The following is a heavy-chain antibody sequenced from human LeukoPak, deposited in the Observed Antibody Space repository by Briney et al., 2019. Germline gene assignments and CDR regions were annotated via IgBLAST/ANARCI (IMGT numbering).Heavy chain of an antibody. CDR1: GGTFSSYA. CDR3: ARVGSNYKTQSDWFDP. Sequence: PRASVKVSCKASGGTFSSYAISWVRQAPGQGLEWMGGIIPIFGTANYAQKFQGRVTITTDESTSTAYMELSSLRSEDTAVYYCARVGSNYKTQSDWFDPWGQGTLVTVSS. D-gene: IGHD4-11*01. J-gene: IGHJ5*02. V-gene: IGHV1-69*05. CDR2: IIPIFGTA.